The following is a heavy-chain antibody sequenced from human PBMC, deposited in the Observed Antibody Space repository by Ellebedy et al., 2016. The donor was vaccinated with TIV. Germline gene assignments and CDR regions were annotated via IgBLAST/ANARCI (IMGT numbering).Heavy chain of an antibody. D-gene: IGHD3-16*01. V-gene: IGHV4-39*07. Sequence: SETLSLTCTVSGVSISRGDDYWAWIRQSPEKGLEWIGSIYYGGSTYYNPPLKSRVTISVDRAKSQFSLRLTSVTAADTAVYYCAGGDISTTPAGERNWFDPWGQGILVTVSS. CDR3: AGGDISTTPAGERNWFDP. CDR1: GVSISRGDDY. J-gene: IGHJ5*02. CDR2: IYYGGST.